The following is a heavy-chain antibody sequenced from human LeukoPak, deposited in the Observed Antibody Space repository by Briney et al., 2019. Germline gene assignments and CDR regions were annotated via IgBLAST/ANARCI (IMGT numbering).Heavy chain of an antibody. V-gene: IGHV4-59*01. CDR2: IYYSGST. CDR1: GGSISSYY. J-gene: IGHJ5*02. D-gene: IGHD1-26*01. Sequence: SETLSLTCTVSGGSISSYYWSWIRQPPGKGLEWIGYIYYSGSTNYNPSLKSRVTISVDTSKNQFSLKLSSVTAADTAVYYCARCGSYYAYNVWWFDPWGQGTLVTVSS. CDR3: ARCGSYYAYNVWWFDP.